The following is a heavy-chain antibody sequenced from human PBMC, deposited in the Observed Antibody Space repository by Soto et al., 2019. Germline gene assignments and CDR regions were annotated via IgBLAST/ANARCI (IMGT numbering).Heavy chain of an antibody. CDR1: GGTFSSYA. CDR3: ARGHTSAMGYYDLSGMYX. Sequence: ASVKVSSKASGGTFSSYAISWVRQAPGQGLEWMGVIIPSFGTANYAHKFQGRVTITADESTSTAYMELSSLRSEDTAVYYCARGHTSAMGYYDLSGMYXWGQGTMFTVS. D-gene: IGHD3-3*01. J-gene: IGHJ6*02. CDR2: IIPSFGTA. V-gene: IGHV1-69*13.